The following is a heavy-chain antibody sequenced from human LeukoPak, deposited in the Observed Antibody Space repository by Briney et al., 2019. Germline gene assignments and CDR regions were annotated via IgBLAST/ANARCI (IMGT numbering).Heavy chain of an antibody. V-gene: IGHV3-30*04. CDR3: TRDPILGAPDYFDY. Sequence: PGGSLRLSCAASGFTFSSYAIHWVRQAPGKGLEWVAVISYDGSNKYYAGSVKGRSTISRDNSKNTMYLQMNNLREEDTAVYYCTRDPILGAPDYFDYWGQGTLVTVSS. CDR1: GFTFSSYA. J-gene: IGHJ4*02. CDR2: ISYDGSNK. D-gene: IGHD1-26*01.